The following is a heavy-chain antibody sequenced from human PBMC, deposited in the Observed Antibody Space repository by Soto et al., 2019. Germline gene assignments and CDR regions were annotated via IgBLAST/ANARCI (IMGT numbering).Heavy chain of an antibody. CDR1: GYTFTSYG. D-gene: IGHD2-15*01. CDR3: ARCSVVAARRSFYGMDV. CDR2: ISAYNGNT. Sequence: AAVKVSCKASGYTFTSYGISWVRQAPGQGLEWMGWISAYNGNTNYAQKLQGRVTMTTDTSTSTAYMELRSLRSDDTAVYYCARCSVVAARRSFYGMDVWGQGTTVTVSS. V-gene: IGHV1-18*04. J-gene: IGHJ6*02.